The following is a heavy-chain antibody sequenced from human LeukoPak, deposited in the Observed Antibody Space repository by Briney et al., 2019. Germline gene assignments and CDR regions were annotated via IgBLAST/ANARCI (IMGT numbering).Heavy chain of an antibody. V-gene: IGHV3-7*05. D-gene: IGHD1-26*01. Sequence: GGSLRLSCVASGFTFRSYWMNWVRQAPGKGLEWVANIKHDGSEKYYVDSVKGRFTISRDNAKSSLYLLMNSLRAEDTAVYYCAEGGSVGTMEFFDYWGQGALVTVSS. J-gene: IGHJ4*02. CDR2: IKHDGSEK. CDR3: AEGGSVGTMEFFDY. CDR1: GFTFRSYW.